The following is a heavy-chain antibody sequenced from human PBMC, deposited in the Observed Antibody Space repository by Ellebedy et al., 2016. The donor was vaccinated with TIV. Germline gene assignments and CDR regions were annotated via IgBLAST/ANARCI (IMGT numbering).Heavy chain of an antibody. Sequence: AALVKVSCKASGYSFTSYAIHWLRQAPGQRLEWMGWINTGNGDTLYSQKFRGRVTITRDTSASAAYMELSGLRSEDTAVYYCARAPTPYYYDSSGPLDYWGQGTLVTVSS. V-gene: IGHV1-3*04. D-gene: IGHD3-22*01. J-gene: IGHJ4*02. CDR3: ARAPTPYYYDSSGPLDY. CDR1: GYSFTSYA. CDR2: INTGNGDT.